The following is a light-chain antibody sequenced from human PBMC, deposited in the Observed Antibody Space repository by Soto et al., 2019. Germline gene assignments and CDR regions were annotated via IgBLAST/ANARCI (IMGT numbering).Light chain of an antibody. CDR3: MQSLQFPLT. CDR2: EVS. V-gene: IGKV2D-29*01. J-gene: IGKJ1*01. CDR1: QSLLVSSGKTY. Sequence: DIVMTQTPLSLSVTPGQPASISCKSSQSLLVSSGKTYLYWYLQRAGQPPQLLIYEVSKRFSGVXDXXSGSGSETDFTLKISRVEAEDVGVYFCMQSLQFPLTFGQGTKVEIK.